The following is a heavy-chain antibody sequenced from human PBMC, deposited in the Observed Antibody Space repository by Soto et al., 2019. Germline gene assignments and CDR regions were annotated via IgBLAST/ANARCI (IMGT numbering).Heavy chain of an antibody. J-gene: IGHJ5*02. CDR2: IYYSGST. CDR1: GGSMSSGGYY. V-gene: IGHV4-31*03. CDR3: AAAGADNWFDP. Sequence: TLSLTCTVSGGSMSSGGYYWSWIRQHPGKGLEGIGYIYYSGSTYYNPSLKSRVIISVDTSKNQFSLKLSSVTAADTAVYYCAAAGADNWFDPWGQGTLVTVSS. D-gene: IGHD6-13*01.